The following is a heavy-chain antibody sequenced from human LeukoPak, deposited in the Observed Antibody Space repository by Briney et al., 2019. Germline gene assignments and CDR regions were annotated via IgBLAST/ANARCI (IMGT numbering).Heavy chain of an antibody. CDR3: ARQKDRYSSGWYRGAHKILDY. V-gene: IGHV4-61*02. Sequence: SETLSLTCTVSGDSISSGDYYWSWIRQPAGKGLEWIGRISSSGSTNYNPFLKSRVTISVDTSKNQFSLKLSSVTAADTAVYYCARQKDRYSSGWYRGAHKILDYWGQGTLVTVSS. CDR1: GDSISSGDYY. CDR2: ISSSGST. D-gene: IGHD6-19*01. J-gene: IGHJ4*02.